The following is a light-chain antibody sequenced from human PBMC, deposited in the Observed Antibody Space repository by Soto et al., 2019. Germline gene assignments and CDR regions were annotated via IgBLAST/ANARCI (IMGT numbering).Light chain of an antibody. J-gene: IGKJ1*01. CDR2: GAS. Sequence: EIVLTQSPGTLSLSPGERATLSCRASQSVSSSYLAWYQQKPGQAPRLLIYGASSRATVIPDGFSGSGSGTDFTLTISRLEPEDFAVYYCQQYGSSPPWAFGQGTKVEIK. CDR3: QQYGSSPPWA. V-gene: IGKV3-20*01. CDR1: QSVSSSY.